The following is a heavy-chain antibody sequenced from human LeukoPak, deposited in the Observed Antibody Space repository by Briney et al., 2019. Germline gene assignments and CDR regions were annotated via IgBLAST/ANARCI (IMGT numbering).Heavy chain of an antibody. Sequence: SVKVSCKASGGTFSSYAISWVRQAPGRGLEWMGGIIPIFGTANYAQKFQGRVTITADESTSTAYMELSSLRSEDTAVYYCASLGATGYYYYYYYMDVWGKGTTVTVSS. D-gene: IGHD1-26*01. CDR2: IIPIFGTA. V-gene: IGHV1-69*13. CDR1: GGTFSSYA. CDR3: ASLGATGYYYYYYYMDV. J-gene: IGHJ6*03.